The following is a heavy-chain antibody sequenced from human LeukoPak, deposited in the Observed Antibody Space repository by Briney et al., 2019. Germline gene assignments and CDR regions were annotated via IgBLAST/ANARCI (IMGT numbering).Heavy chain of an antibody. V-gene: IGHV4-59*01. CDR3: ARASTTFDD. D-gene: IGHD1-14*01. CDR2: VSDGGRT. CDR1: GGSITSYY. J-gene: IGHJ4*02. Sequence: PSETLSLTCSVSGGSITSYYWSWIRQPPGKGLEWIGHVSDGGRTNYSPSLRSRVSISVDTSKNQFSLKLNSVTAADTAVYICARASTTFDDWGQGTLVTVSS.